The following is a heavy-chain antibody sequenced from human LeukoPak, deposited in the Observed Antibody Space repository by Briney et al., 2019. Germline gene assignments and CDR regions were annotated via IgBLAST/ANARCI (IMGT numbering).Heavy chain of an antibody. V-gene: IGHV3-74*01. CDR2: INSDGSST. D-gene: IGHD6-6*01. CDR3: ARVYSSSSVGFLYYFDY. Sequence: GGSLRLSCAASGFTFSSYWMHWVRQAPGKGLMWVSRINSDGSSTSYADSVKGRFTISRDNAKNTLYLQMNSLRAEDTAVYYCARVYSSSSVGFLYYFDYWGQGTLVTVSS. CDR1: GFTFSSYW. J-gene: IGHJ4*02.